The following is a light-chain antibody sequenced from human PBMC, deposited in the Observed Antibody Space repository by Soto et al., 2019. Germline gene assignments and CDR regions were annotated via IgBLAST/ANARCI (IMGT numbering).Light chain of an antibody. CDR3: QQYHKWPLT. V-gene: IGKV3-15*01. Sequence: EIVMTQSPATLSVSPGERAILSCRASQSVTSNLAWYQQKPGQAPRLLIYTTSTMATGIPARFSGSASQTEFPLTISSLQSEDFTVYYCQQYHKWPLTFGQGTKVEIK. J-gene: IGKJ1*01. CDR1: QSVTSN. CDR2: TTS.